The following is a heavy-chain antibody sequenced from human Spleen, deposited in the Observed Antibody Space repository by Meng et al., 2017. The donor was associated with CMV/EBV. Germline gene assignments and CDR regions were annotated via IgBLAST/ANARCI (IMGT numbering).Heavy chain of an antibody. D-gene: IGHD2-2*01. CDR2: ISSSGTNI. CDR3: ARSRDQSTDSKYGLDV. V-gene: IGHV3-48*04. Sequence: GESLKISCAASGFSFSRYTMNWVRQAPGKGLECVSHISSSGTNIYYADSVKGRFTISRDNAKNSLFLQMNSLRTEDTAVYFCARSRDQSTDSKYGLDVWGQGTTVTVSS. J-gene: IGHJ6*02. CDR1: GFSFSRYT.